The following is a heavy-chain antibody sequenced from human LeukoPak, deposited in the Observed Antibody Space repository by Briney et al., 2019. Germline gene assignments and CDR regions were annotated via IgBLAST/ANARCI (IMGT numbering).Heavy chain of an antibody. CDR2: IWYDGSNK. CDR3: ARAIEDRDYFDY. CDR1: GFTLSSYG. D-gene: IGHD1-14*01. J-gene: IGHJ4*02. V-gene: IGHV3-33*01. Sequence: GGSLRLSCAASGFTLSSYGMHWVRQAPGKGLEWVAVIWYDGSNKYYADSVKGRFTISRDNSKNTLYLQMNSLRAEDTAVYYCARAIEDRDYFDYWGQGTLVTVSS.